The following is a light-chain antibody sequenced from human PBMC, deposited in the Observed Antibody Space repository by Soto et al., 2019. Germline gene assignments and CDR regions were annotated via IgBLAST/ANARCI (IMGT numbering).Light chain of an antibody. CDR2: GAS. Sequence: EIVLTQSPGTLSLPPGERATLSCRASQSVGSRFLAWYQQKPGQAPRLLIYGASNRATGIPDRFSGSGSGTDFTLTISRLEPEDFAVYYCQQYGSSPWTFGQGTKVDIK. J-gene: IGKJ1*01. CDR1: QSVGSRF. CDR3: QQYGSSPWT. V-gene: IGKV3-20*01.